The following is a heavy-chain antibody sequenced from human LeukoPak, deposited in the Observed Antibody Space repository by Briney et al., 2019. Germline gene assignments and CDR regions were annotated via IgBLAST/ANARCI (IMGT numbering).Heavy chain of an antibody. CDR1: GDTFSSYA. V-gene: IGHV1-69*13. CDR2: INPIFGTA. J-gene: IGHJ3*02. D-gene: IGHD3-16*02. CDR3: ARGRVVIVPLDAFDI. Sequence: ASVKVSCKASGDTFSSYAISWVRQAPGQGLEWMGGINPIFGTANYAQKFQGRVTITADESTSTAYMELSSLRSEDTAVYYCARGRVVIVPLDAFDIWGQGTMVTVSS.